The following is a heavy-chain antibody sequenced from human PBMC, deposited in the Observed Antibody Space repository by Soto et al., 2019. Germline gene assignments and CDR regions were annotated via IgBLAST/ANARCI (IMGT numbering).Heavy chain of an antibody. V-gene: IGHV4-34*01. D-gene: IGHD1-26*01. Sequence: KPWETLSLTCAVNGGSLRGYYWNWIRQSPGKGLEWIGEINQNGGTKYNPSLKSRVSISVVASTNQFSLKLNSVTAADTAVYYCGRVPAGREDYWGQGTLVNVSS. CDR2: INQNGGT. J-gene: IGHJ4*02. CDR1: GGSLRGYY. CDR3: GRVPAGREDY.